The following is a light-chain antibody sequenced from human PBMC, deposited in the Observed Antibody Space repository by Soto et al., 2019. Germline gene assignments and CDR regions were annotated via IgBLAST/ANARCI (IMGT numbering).Light chain of an antibody. CDR3: QQYNNWPRT. CDR1: QSVSSN. V-gene: IGKV3-15*01. J-gene: IGKJ1*01. Sequence: EIVLTQSPATLSVSQGKRATLSGRASQSVSSNLAWYQQKPGQAPRLLIYGASTRATGIPARFSGSGSGTEFTLTISSLQSEDFAAYYCQQYNNWPRTFGQGTKGDIK. CDR2: GAS.